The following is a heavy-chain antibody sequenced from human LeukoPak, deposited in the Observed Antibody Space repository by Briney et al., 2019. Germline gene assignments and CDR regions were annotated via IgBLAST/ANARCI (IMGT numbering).Heavy chain of an antibody. CDR1: RFTFSSYW. D-gene: IGHD6-19*01. CDR2: IKQDGSEK. CDR3: AILAVAGGFEVD. Sequence: GGSLRLSCAASRFTFSSYWMTWVRQAPGKRLEWVANIKQDGSEKYYVDSVKGRFTISRDNAKNSLYLQMNSLRAEDTAVYYCAILAVAGGFEVDWGQGTLVTVSS. J-gene: IGHJ4*02. V-gene: IGHV3-7*01.